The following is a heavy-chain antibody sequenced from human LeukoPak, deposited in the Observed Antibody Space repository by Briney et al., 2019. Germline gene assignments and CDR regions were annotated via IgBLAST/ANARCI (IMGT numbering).Heavy chain of an antibody. V-gene: IGHV3-23*01. CDR1: GFTFSSYA. J-gene: IGHJ5*02. D-gene: IGHD3-10*01. CDR2: ISGSGGST. CDR3: AKGLITMVRGVLPLTFGP. Sequence: GGSLRLSCAASGFTFSSYAMSWVRQAPGKGLEWVSAISGSGGSTYYADSVKGRFTISRDNSENTLYLQMNSLRAEDTAVYYCAKGLITMVRGVLPLTFGPWGQGTLVTVSS.